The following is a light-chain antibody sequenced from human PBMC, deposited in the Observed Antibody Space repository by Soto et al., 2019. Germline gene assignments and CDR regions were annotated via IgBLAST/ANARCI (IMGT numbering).Light chain of an antibody. V-gene: IGLV7-46*01. Sequence: QAVVTQEPSLTVSPGGTVTLTCGSSTGAVTSGHYPYWFQQKPGQAPRTLIYATSNRHSWAPARFSGSLLGGKAALTLSGAQTEDEAAYYCVLAYAGVGEVFGGGTKLTVL. CDR2: ATS. CDR3: VLAYAGVGEV. J-gene: IGLJ2*01. CDR1: TGAVTSGHY.